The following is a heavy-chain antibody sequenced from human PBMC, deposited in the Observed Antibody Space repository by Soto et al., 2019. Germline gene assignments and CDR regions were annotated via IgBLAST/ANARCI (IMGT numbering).Heavy chain of an antibody. J-gene: IGHJ4*02. D-gene: IGHD1-26*01. Sequence: SETLSLTCAVYGGSFSGYSWAWIRQSPGKGLEWIGQINDGGSANYNPSLKSRVTISVDTSNNEFFLELSSVTAADTAVYYCARGLFSETHYSGGWYFFDYWGQGTLVTVSS. CDR2: INDGGSA. CDR1: GGSFSGYS. CDR3: ARGLFSETHYSGGWYFFDY. V-gene: IGHV4-34*01.